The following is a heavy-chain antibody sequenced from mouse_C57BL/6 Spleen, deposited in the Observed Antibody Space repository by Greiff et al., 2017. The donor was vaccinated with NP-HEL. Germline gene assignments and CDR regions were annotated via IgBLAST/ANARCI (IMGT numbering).Heavy chain of an antibody. CDR1: GYTFTDYY. D-gene: IGHD2-4*01. V-gene: IGHV1-19*01. Sequence: EVQLQQSGPVLVKPGASVKMSCKASGYTFTDYYMNWVKQSHGKSLEWIGVINPYNGGTSYNQKFKGKATLTVDKSSSTAYMDLNSLTSEDSAGYCLAGDYDGDAMDYRGQGTSVTVSS. J-gene: IGHJ4*01. CDR3: AGDYDGDAMDY. CDR2: INPYNGGT.